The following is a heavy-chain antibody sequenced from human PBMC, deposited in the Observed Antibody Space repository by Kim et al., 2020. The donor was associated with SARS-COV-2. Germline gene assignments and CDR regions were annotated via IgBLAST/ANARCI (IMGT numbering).Heavy chain of an antibody. CDR2: T. D-gene: IGHD6-19*01. V-gene: IGHV1-2*02. J-gene: IGHJ4*02. Sequence: TTYAPKFQGRVTMTSDTSITTAYMEVSGLRSDDTAVYYCARSVASSPHDYWGQGTLVTVSS. CDR3: ARSVASSPHDY.